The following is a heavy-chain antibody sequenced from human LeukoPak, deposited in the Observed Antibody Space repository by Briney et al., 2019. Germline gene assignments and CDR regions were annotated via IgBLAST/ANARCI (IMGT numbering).Heavy chain of an antibody. CDR3: ARDCPVWGGSCYSVPYAFDI. J-gene: IGHJ3*02. D-gene: IGHD2-15*01. V-gene: IGHV3-48*01. Sequence: GGSLRLSCAASGFTFSSYSMNWVRQAPGKGLEWVSYISSSSSTIYYADSVKGRFTISRDNAKNSLYLQMNSLRAEDTAVYYCARDCPVWGGSCYSVPYAFDIWGQGTMVTVSS. CDR2: ISSSSSTI. CDR1: GFTFSSYS.